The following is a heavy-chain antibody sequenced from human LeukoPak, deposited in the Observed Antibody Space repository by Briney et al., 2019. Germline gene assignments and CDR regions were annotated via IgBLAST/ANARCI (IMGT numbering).Heavy chain of an antibody. CDR1: GFTFSSYA. V-gene: IGHV3-23*01. D-gene: IGHD3-22*01. J-gene: IGHJ3*02. CDR3: ARDGFVHYYDSSGRSQGAFDI. Sequence: PGGSLRLSCAASGFTFSSYAMSWVRQAPGKGLEWVSAISGSGGSTYYADSVKGRFTISRDNSKNTLYLQMNSLRAEDTAVYYCARDGFVHYYDSSGRSQGAFDIWGQGTMVTVSS. CDR2: ISGSGGST.